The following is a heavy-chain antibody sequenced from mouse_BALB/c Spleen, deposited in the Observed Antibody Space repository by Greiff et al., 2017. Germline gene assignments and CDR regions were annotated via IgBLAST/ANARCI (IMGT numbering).Heavy chain of an antibody. V-gene: IGHV5-17*02. D-gene: IGHD1-1*01. CDR1: GFTFSSFG. CDR3: ARDGSSYCDY. J-gene: IGHJ2*01. Sequence: EVKLMESGGGLVQPGGSRKLSCAASGFTFSSFGMHWVRQAPEKGLEWVAYISSGSSTIYYADTVKGRFTISRDNPKNTLFLQMTSLRSEDTAMYYCARDGSSYCDYWGQGTTLTVAS. CDR2: ISSGSSTI.